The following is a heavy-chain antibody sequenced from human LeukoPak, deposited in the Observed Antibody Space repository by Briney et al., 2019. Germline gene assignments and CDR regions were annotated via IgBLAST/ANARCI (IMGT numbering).Heavy chain of an antibody. Sequence: GGSLRLPCAASGFTFSSYAMHWVRQAPGKGLEWVAVISYDGSNKYYADSVKGRFTISRDNSKNTLYLQMNSLRAEDTAVYYCARVPLTTVTRGDYWGQGTLVTVSS. CDR2: ISYDGSNK. CDR3: ARVPLTTVTRGDY. D-gene: IGHD4-17*01. CDR1: GFTFSSYA. V-gene: IGHV3-30-3*01. J-gene: IGHJ4*02.